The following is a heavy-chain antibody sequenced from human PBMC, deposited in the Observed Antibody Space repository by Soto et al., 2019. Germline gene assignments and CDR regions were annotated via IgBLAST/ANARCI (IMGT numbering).Heavy chain of an antibody. Sequence: ASVKVSCKASGYTFTSYGISWVRQAPGQGLEWMGWTSAYNGNTNYAQKLQGRVTMTTDTSTSTAYMELRSLRSDDTAVYYCARDEEQLARGWFDPWGQGTLVTVSS. D-gene: IGHD6-13*01. CDR2: TSAYNGNT. CDR3: ARDEEQLARGWFDP. CDR1: GYTFTSYG. J-gene: IGHJ5*02. V-gene: IGHV1-18*04.